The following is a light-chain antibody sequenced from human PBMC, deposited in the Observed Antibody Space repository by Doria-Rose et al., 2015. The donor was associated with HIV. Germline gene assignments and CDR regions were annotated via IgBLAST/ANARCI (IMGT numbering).Light chain of an antibody. Sequence: EIVLTQSPGTPSLSPGERATLSCRASQSFSSTYLAWYQQKPGQAPSLLIYDGSTRATGIPDRFSASGSGTDFTLTISRLEPEDFALYYCHQYGTSWTFGQGTKVEI. CDR2: DGS. CDR1: QSFSSTY. V-gene: IGKV3-20*01. CDR3: HQYGTSWT. J-gene: IGKJ1*01.